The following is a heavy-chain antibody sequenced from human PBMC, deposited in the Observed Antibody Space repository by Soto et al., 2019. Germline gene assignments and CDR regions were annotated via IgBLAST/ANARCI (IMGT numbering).Heavy chain of an antibody. CDR3: ARGGDTAMVFDY. J-gene: IGHJ4*02. CDR2: IYSGGST. CDR1: GFTVSSNY. Sequence: HPVGSLRLSCAASGFTVSSNYMSWVRQAPGKGLEWVSVIYSGGSTYYADSVKGRFTISRDNSKNTLYLQMNSLRAEDTAVYYCARGGDTAMVFDYWGQGTLVTVSS. V-gene: IGHV3-53*01. D-gene: IGHD5-18*01.